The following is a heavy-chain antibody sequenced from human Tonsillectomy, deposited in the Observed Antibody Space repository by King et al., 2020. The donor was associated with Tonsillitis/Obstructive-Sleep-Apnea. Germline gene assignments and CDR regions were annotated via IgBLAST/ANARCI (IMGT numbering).Heavy chain of an antibody. CDR3: AREGLRDAFDI. CDR2: IHYTGSN. J-gene: IGHJ3*02. CDR1: GGSISSYY. D-gene: IGHD5-12*01. Sequence: VQLQESGPGLVKPSETLSLTCTVSGGSISSYYWSWIRQPPGKGLECIGYIHYTGSNNYNPSLKRRVTISVDTSRNQFSLILSSVTAADTAVYYCAREGLRDAFDIWGQGTVVTVSS. V-gene: IGHV4-59*01.